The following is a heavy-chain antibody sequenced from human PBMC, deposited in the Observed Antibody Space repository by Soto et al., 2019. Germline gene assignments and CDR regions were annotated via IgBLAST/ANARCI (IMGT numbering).Heavy chain of an antibody. D-gene: IGHD6-19*01. CDR1: GFSFSTYN. V-gene: IGHV3-48*02. J-gene: IGHJ4*02. Sequence: PGGSLRLSCAASGFSFSTYNMNWVRQAPGRGLEWVSYISSRSPTIYHADSVKGRFTISRDNAKNSLYLQMDSLRDEDTAVYFCARAIAVGSTSLDYWGLGTRVTVSS. CDR3: ARAIAVGSTSLDY. CDR2: ISSRSPTI.